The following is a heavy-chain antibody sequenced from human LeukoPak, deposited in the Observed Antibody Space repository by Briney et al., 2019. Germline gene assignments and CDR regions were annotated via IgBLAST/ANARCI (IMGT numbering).Heavy chain of an antibody. CDR1: SYTLTNYG. V-gene: IGHV1-18*01. Sequence: ASVRVSCKASSYTLTNYGISWVRQAPGQGLEWMGWISAYNGNTNYAQNLQGRVTMTTDTSTNTAYMELRSLRSDDTAVYYCARDQDPGAFDIWGQGTMVTVSS. CDR2: ISAYNGNT. CDR3: ARDQDPGAFDI. J-gene: IGHJ3*02.